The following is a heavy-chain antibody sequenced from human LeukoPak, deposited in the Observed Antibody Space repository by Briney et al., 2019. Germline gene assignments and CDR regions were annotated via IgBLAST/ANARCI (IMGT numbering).Heavy chain of an antibody. CDR1: GYTFTSYD. CDR2: MNPNSGNT. J-gene: IGHJ6*03. CDR3: ARGETGTTGDYYYYYYMDV. Sequence: ASVKVPCKASGYTFTSYDINWVRQATGQGLEWMGWMNPNSGNTGYAQKFQGRVTITRNTSISTAYMELSSLRSEDTAVYYCARGETGTTGDYYYYYYMDVWGKGTTVTVSS. V-gene: IGHV1-8*03. D-gene: IGHD1-1*01.